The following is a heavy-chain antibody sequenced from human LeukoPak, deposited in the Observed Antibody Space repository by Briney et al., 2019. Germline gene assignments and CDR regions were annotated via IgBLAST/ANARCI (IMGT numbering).Heavy chain of an antibody. CDR1: GGSISSGDYY. J-gene: IGHJ3*02. Sequence: SETLSLTCTVSGGSISSGDYYWSWIRQPPGKGLEGSGYIYYSGSTYYNPSLKSRVTISVDTSKYQFSLKLSSVTAADTAVYYCARDLRYYDYVWGSKRTPSHEAFDIWGQGTMVTVSS. CDR2: IYYSGST. CDR3: ARDLRYYDYVWGSKRTPSHEAFDI. V-gene: IGHV4-30-4*08. D-gene: IGHD3-16*01.